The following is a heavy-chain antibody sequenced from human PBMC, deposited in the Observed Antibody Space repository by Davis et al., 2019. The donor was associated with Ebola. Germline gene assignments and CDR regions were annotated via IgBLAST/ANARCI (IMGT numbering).Heavy chain of an antibody. Sequence: SETLSLTCAVYGGSFSGYYWSWIRQPPGKGLEWIGEINHSGSTNYNPSLKSRVTISVDTSKNHFSLKLSSVTAADTAVYYCARRGYSSSWFPLDVWGQGTTVTVSS. CDR2: INHSGST. CDR3: ARRGYSSSWFPLDV. V-gene: IGHV4-34*01. D-gene: IGHD6-13*01. CDR1: GGSFSGYY. J-gene: IGHJ6*02.